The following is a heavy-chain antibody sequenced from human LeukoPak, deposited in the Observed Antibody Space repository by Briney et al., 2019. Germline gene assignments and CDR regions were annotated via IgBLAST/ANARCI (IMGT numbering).Heavy chain of an antibody. Sequence: PSETLSLTCTVSGGSINNGDNYWSWIRQPPGKGLDWLGFVYYRGTAYYNSSLKSRLTISIDTSQNQFSLRLTSVTAADTAVYYCARIQGNGAYGWDYFDYWGRGTLVAVSS. CDR1: GGSINNGDNY. CDR2: VYYRGTA. V-gene: IGHV4-30-4*08. D-gene: IGHD3-10*01. J-gene: IGHJ4*02. CDR3: ARIQGNGAYGWDYFDY.